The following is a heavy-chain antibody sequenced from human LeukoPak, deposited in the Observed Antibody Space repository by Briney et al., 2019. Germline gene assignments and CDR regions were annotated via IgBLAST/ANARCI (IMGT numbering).Heavy chain of an antibody. CDR1: GFTFIDYT. V-gene: IGHV3-30*04. CDR3: ARAHSASWYAAY. J-gene: IGHJ4*03. CDR2: ASSDGSDK. Sequence: GGSLRLSCTTSGFTFIDYTMHWVRQAPGEGPEWVALASSDGSDKQYAASVKGRFTISRNDSKNTLYLEMNTLKDEDTAVYYCARAHSASWYAAYWGHGTRVTVSS. D-gene: IGHD2-2*01.